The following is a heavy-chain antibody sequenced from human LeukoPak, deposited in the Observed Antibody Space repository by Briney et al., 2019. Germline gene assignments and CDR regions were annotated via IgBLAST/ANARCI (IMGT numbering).Heavy chain of an antibody. J-gene: IGHJ4*02. V-gene: IGHV4-61*02. Sequence: SETLSLTCAVSGYSISSGSFYWSWTRQPAGKGLEWIGRIHTGGSTNYNPSLKSRVTISVDTSKNQFSLKLSSMTAADTAVYYCARGRDGSSYYFDYWGQGSLVTVSS. D-gene: IGHD3-10*01. CDR1: GYSISSGSFY. CDR2: IHTGGST. CDR3: ARGRDGSSYYFDY.